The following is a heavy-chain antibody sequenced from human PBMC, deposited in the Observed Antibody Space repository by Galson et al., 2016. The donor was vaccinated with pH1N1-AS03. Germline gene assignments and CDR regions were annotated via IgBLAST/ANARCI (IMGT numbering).Heavy chain of an antibody. Sequence: QSGAEVKKPGESLRISCKASGYTFTNHAIHWVRRAPGQSLEWMGWISAGSGDTRYSQKSQGRVTITRETYASTAYMELSSLTSEDTAVYYCVREDRYGDFFYFDYWGQGSLVTVSS. D-gene: IGHD4-17*01. CDR3: VREDRYGDFFYFDY. V-gene: IGHV1-3*01. CDR1: GYTFTNHA. J-gene: IGHJ4*02. CDR2: ISAGSGDT.